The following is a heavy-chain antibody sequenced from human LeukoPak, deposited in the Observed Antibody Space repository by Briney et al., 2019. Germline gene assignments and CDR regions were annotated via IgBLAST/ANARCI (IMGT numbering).Heavy chain of an antibody. CDR3: ARVGPLKTPFDY. J-gene: IGHJ4*02. CDR1: GGSFSGYY. V-gene: IGHV4-34*01. Sequence: PSETLSLTCAVYGGSFSGYYWSWIRQPPGKGLEWIGEINHSGSTNYNPSLESRVTISVDTSKNQFSLKLSSVTAADTAVYYCARVGPLKTPFDYWGQGTLVTVSS. CDR2: INHSGST.